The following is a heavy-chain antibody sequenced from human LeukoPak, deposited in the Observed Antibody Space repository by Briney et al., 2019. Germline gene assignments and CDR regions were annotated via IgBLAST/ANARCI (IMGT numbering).Heavy chain of an antibody. J-gene: IGHJ5*02. V-gene: IGHV4-59*01. CDR1: GGSISSYY. D-gene: IGHD2-21*02. CDR3: ARSPSGDSRGWFDP. Sequence: PSETLSLTCTVSGGSISSYYWSWIRQPPGKGLEWIGYIYYSGSTNYNPSLKSRVTISVDTSKNQFSLKLSSVTAADTAVYYCARSPSGDSRGWFDPWGQGTLVTVSS. CDR2: IYYSGST.